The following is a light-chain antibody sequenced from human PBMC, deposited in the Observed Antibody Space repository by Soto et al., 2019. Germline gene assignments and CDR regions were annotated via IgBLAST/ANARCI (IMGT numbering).Light chain of an antibody. Sequence: QSALTQPASVSGSPGQSITISCTGTSSDVGGYNYVSWYQQHPGKAPKLIIFEVTNRPAGVSNRFSGSKSGNTASLTISGLQAEDEADYYCSSYTRSSTSVVFGGGTKLTVL. J-gene: IGLJ2*01. CDR2: EVT. CDR3: SSYTRSSTSVV. CDR1: SSDVGGYNY. V-gene: IGLV2-14*01.